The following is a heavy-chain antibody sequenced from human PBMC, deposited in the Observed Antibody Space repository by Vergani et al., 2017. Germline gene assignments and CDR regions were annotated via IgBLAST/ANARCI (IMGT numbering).Heavy chain of an antibody. CDR2: ISASGAPT. D-gene: IGHD1-20*01. V-gene: IGHV3-23*01. Sequence: EVQLLESGGNLVQPGGSLRLSFTAPGFIFSPYAMSWVRQAPGKGLEWVSGISASGAPTYYADSVKGRVTISRDNSKNTLYLQMNSLRVEDTAVYYCARAYGRYDWFDYWGQRTLVTVSS. CDR1: GFIFSPYA. J-gene: IGHJ4*01. CDR3: ARAYGRYDWFDY.